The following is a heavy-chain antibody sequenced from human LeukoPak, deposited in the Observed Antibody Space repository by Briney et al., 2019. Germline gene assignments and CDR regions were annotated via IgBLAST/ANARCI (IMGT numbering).Heavy chain of an antibody. CDR1: GFTFSSYS. J-gene: IGHJ4*02. Sequence: GGSLRLSCAASGFTFSSYSMNWVRQAPGKGLEWVSDISSSSSTIYYADSVKGRFTISRDNAKNSLYLQMNSLRAEDTAVYYCARDLYRSGSYYSGLIGYWGQGTLVTVSP. D-gene: IGHD3-10*01. CDR3: ARDLYRSGSYYSGLIGY. V-gene: IGHV3-48*01. CDR2: ISSSSSTI.